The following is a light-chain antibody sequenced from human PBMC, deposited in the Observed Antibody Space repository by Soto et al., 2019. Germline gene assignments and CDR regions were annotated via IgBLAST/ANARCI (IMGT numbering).Light chain of an antibody. CDR3: QQYNNWPPKT. J-gene: IGKJ1*01. V-gene: IGKV3-11*01. CDR1: QSVDTY. Sequence: EIVLTQSPATLSLSPGERATLSCRASQSVDTYLAWYQHRPGQAPRLLIYDASNRATGISARFSGSGSGTEFTLTISSLQSEDFAVYYCQQYNNWPPKTFGQGTKVDIK. CDR2: DAS.